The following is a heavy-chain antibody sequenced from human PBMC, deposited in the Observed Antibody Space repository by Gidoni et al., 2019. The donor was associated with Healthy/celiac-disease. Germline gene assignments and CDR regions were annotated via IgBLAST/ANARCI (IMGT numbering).Heavy chain of an antibody. V-gene: IGHV3-48*02. Sequence: EVQLVESGGGLVQPGGSLRLSCAASGFTFSSYSMNWVRQAPGKGLEWVSYISSSSSTIYYADSVKGRFTISRDNAKNSLYLQMNSLRDEDTAVYYCARDSMVRGVEDAFDIWGQGTMVTVSS. CDR3: ARDSMVRGVEDAFDI. J-gene: IGHJ3*02. CDR2: ISSSSSTI. D-gene: IGHD3-10*01. CDR1: GFTFSSYS.